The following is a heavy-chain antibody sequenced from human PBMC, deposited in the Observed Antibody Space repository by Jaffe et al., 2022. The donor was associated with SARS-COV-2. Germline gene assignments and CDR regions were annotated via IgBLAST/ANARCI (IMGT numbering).Heavy chain of an antibody. CDR2: ISWNSGSI. V-gene: IGHV3-9*01. D-gene: IGHD6-13*01. CDR3: AKDSQVPNPQQLVNYFDY. Sequence: EVQLVESGGGLVQPGRSLRLSCAASGFTFDDYAMHWVRQAPGKGLEWVSGISWNSGSIGYADSVKGRFTISRDNAKNSLYLQMNSLRAEDTALYYCAKDSQVPNPQQLVNYFDYWGQGTLVTVSS. CDR1: GFTFDDYA. J-gene: IGHJ4*02.